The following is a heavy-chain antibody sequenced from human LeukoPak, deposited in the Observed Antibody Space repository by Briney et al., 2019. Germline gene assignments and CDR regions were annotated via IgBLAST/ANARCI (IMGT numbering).Heavy chain of an antibody. Sequence: GGSLRLSCAASGFTFSSYWMSWVRQAPGKGLEWVANIKQDGSEKYYVDSVKGRFTISRDNAKNTLYLQMNSLRAEDTAVYYCARGNNGVGYSYGFGNYFDYWGQGTLVTVSS. V-gene: IGHV3-7*03. J-gene: IGHJ4*02. CDR2: IKQDGSEK. CDR3: ARGNNGVGYSYGFGNYFDY. D-gene: IGHD5-18*01. CDR1: GFTFSSYW.